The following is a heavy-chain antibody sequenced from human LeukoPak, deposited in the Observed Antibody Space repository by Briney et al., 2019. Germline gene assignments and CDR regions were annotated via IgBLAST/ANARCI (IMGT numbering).Heavy chain of an antibody. J-gene: IGHJ3*02. D-gene: IGHD3-10*01. CDR1: GYTFTSYG. CDR2: ISVYNGNT. CDR3: ARIGVTMVRGRTFGI. V-gene: IGHV1-18*01. Sequence: GASVKVSCKASGYTFTSYGVSWVRQAPGQGLEWMGWISVYNGNTNYAQKLQGRVTMTTDTSTSTAYMELRSLRSDDTAVYYCARIGVTMVRGRTFGIWGQGTMVTVSS.